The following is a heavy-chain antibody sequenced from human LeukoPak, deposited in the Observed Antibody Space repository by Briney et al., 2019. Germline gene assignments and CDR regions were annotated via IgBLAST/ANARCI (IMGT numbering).Heavy chain of an antibody. J-gene: IGHJ2*01. V-gene: IGHV3-30*02. CDR1: GFTFSSYG. CDR2: IRYDGTNK. Sequence: PGGSLRLSCAASGFTFSSYGIHWVRQAPGKGLDWVAFIRYDGTNKYYADSVKGRFTISRDNAKNTLYLQMNSLGADDTAVYFCATVQRGLHWYFDLWGRGTLVTVSS. CDR3: ATVQRGLHWYFDL. D-gene: IGHD4-11*01.